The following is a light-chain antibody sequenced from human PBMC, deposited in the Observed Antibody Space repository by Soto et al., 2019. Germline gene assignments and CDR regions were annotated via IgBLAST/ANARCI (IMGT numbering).Light chain of an antibody. J-gene: IGLJ1*01. Sequence: QSVLTQPPSVSAAPGQKVTISCSGSSFNIGNNDVSWYQQLPGTAPKLLIHETGKRPSGIPDRFSGSKSGTSATLDITGLQTGDEAHYYCGTWATSLSGYVFGAGTKVTVL. CDR3: GTWATSLSGYV. V-gene: IGLV1-51*01. CDR1: SFNIGNND. CDR2: ETG.